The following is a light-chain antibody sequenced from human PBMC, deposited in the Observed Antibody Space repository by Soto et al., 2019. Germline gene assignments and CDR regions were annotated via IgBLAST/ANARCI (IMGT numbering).Light chain of an antibody. CDR1: QGISSY. Sequence: DIQLTQSPSFLSASVGDRVTITCRASQGISSYLAWYQQKPGKAPKLLIYAASSLQSGVPSRFSGSGSGTDFTLTISSLQPEDFATYYCQQSYSTPYTFGQGTK. CDR3: QQSYSTPYT. V-gene: IGKV1-39*01. J-gene: IGKJ2*01. CDR2: AAS.